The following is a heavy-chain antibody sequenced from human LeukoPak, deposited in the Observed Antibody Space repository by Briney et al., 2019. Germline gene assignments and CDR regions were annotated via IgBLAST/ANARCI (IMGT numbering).Heavy chain of an antibody. Sequence: GGSLRLSCAASGFTFTSYEMSWVRQAPGKGLEWVGRIKSKTDGGTTDYAAPVKGRFTISRDDSKNTLYLQMNSLKTEDTAVYYCTTAGEMLAYCGGDCYSPSWGQGTLVTVSS. J-gene: IGHJ5*02. CDR3: TTAGEMLAYCGGDCYSPS. V-gene: IGHV3-15*01. CDR2: IKSKTDGGTT. D-gene: IGHD2-21*02. CDR1: GFTFTSYE.